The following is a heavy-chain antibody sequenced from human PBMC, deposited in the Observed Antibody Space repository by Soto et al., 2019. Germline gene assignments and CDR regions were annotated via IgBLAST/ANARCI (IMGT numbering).Heavy chain of an antibody. Sequence: SGPTLVNPTQTLTLTCTFSGFSLSTSGMCVSWIRQPPGKALEWLALIDWDDDKYYSTSLKTRLTISKDTSKNQVVLTMTNMDPVDTATYYCARGRGSYDSSGHPPFDYWGQGTLVTVSS. CDR2: IDWDDDK. D-gene: IGHD3-22*01. J-gene: IGHJ4*02. CDR3: ARGRGSYDSSGHPPFDY. V-gene: IGHV2-70*01. CDR1: GFSLSTSGMC.